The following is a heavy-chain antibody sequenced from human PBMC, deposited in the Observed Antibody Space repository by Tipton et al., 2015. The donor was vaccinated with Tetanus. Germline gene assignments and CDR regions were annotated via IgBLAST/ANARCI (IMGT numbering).Heavy chain of an antibody. Sequence: TLSLTCSVSGDSGSRHYWSWIRQPPGKGLEWLAYISSSGSTNSNYSLKSRITMSRDTSKNQFSLKLSSVTAADTAVYYCARADYNLSRKGPFDSWGQGTLVLVSS. J-gene: IGHJ4*02. D-gene: IGHD3-10*01. CDR3: ARADYNLSRKGPFDS. CDR1: GDSGSRHY. V-gene: IGHV4-59*02. CDR2: ISSSGST.